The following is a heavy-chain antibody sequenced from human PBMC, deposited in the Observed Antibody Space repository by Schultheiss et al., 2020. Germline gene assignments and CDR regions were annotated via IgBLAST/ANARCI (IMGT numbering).Heavy chain of an antibody. CDR2: IRSKAYGGTT. J-gene: IGHJ4*02. CDR1: GFTFGDYA. V-gene: IGHV3-49*03. D-gene: IGHD2-2*01. CDR3: TRVKDIVVVPAAIHGDY. Sequence: GGSLRLSCTASGFTFGDYAMSWFRQAPGKGLEWVGFIRSKAYGGTTEYAASVKGRFTISRDDSKSIAYLQMNSLKTEDTAVYYCTRVKDIVVVPAAIHGDYWGQGTLVTVSS.